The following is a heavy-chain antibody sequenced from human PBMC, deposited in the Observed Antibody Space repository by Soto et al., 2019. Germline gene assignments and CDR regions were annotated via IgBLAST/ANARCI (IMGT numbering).Heavy chain of an antibody. V-gene: IGHV3-30-3*01. J-gene: IGHJ4*02. CDR3: ASPVVDFWPCFAY. D-gene: IGHD3-3*01. CDR1: GFTLSDFA. CDR2: ISYDGTKE. Sequence: QVQLVESGGGVVQPGRSLRLSCAASGFTLSDFAMHWVRQAPGRGLEWVAVISYDGTKEYCADSVRGRFTISRDNSNNTLLLQRMNLRPDDTAVYYCASPVVDFWPCFAYWGQGTLVTVYS.